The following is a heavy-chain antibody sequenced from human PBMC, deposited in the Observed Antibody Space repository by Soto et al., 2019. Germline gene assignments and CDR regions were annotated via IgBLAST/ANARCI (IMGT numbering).Heavy chain of an antibody. J-gene: IGHJ4*02. CDR3: ARDDTTGIFDF. Sequence: SETLSLTCSVSPGSMRTYYWTWIRQSPGKGLEWIGQISHTGRTKYNPSLESRVTISVDTSRKQFSLKLSSVTAADTALYYCARDDTTGIFDFWGQGTLVTVSS. D-gene: IGHD3-3*01. CDR2: ISHTGRT. CDR1: PGSMRTYY. V-gene: IGHV4-59*01.